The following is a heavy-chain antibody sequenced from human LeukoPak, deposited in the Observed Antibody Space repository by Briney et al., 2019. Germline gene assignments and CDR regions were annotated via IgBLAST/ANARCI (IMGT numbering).Heavy chain of an antibody. D-gene: IGHD5-18*01. J-gene: IGHJ4*01. CDR2: IYPGDSDT. V-gene: IGHV5-51*01. CDR3: ARRPRYNFGPHFDD. CDR1: GYSFTNYW. Sequence: GESLQIYCQASGYSFTNYWIGWVRQMPGKGLEWMGIIYPGDSDTRYSPSFQGQVTISADKSISTAYLQWSSLKASDTAMYYCARRPRYNFGPHFDDWGHGTPVTVSS.